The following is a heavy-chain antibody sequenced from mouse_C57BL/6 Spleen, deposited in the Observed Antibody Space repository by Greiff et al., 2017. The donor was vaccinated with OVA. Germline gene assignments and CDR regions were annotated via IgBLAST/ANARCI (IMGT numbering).Heavy chain of an antibody. CDR3: ARPPYCGSTSFDY. CDR2: IHPNSGST. CDR1: GYTFTSYW. V-gene: IGHV1-64*01. Sequence: VQLQQPGAELVKPGASVKLSCKASGYTFTSYWMHWVKQRPGQGLEWIGMIHPNSGSTNYNEKFKSKATLTVDKSSSTAYMPLSSLTSEDSAVYYGARPPYCGSTSFDYWGQGTTLTVSS. D-gene: IGHD1-1*01. J-gene: IGHJ2*01.